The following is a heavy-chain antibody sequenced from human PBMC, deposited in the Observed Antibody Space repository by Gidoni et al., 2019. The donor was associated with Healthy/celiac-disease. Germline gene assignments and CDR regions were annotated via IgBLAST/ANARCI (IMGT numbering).Heavy chain of an antibody. D-gene: IGHD1-26*01. Sequence: QVQLVESGGGGVPPGSSLSLPCGASGFTFSSYGTHWVGQAPGKGLEGGAVIWNDGSNKYYADSVKGRFTIARDKSKNTLYLQMNSLRAEDTDVYYCARDGYSGSYFRNWYCDLWGRGTLVTVSS. CDR2: IWNDGSNK. CDR1: GFTFSSYG. V-gene: IGHV3-33*01. CDR3: ARDGYSGSYFRNWYCDL. J-gene: IGHJ2*01.